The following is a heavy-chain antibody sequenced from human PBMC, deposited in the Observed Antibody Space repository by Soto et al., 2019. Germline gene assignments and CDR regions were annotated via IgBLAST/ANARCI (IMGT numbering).Heavy chain of an antibody. V-gene: IGHV3-33*01. Sequence: GGSLRLSCASSGFPFSSYGMHWVRQAPGKGLEWVAVIWYDGSNKYYADSVKGRFTISRDNSKNTLYLQMNSLRAEDTAVYYCARAYDFWSGYRLYYYYGMDVWGQGTTVTVSS. CDR1: GFPFSSYG. CDR2: IWYDGSNK. D-gene: IGHD3-3*01. CDR3: ARAYDFWSGYRLYYYYGMDV. J-gene: IGHJ6*02.